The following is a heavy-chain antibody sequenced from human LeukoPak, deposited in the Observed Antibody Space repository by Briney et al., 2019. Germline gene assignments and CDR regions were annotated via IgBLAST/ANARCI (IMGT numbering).Heavy chain of an antibody. CDR1: GFTLSSYA. V-gene: IGHV3-23*01. J-gene: IGHJ4*02. D-gene: IGHD5-12*01. CDR2: ISGSGGST. CDR3: AKGAPRGYSAPDY. Sequence: GGSLRLSCAASGFTLSSYAMSWVRQAPGKGLEWVSVISGSGGSTYYADSVKGRFTISRDNSKNTLYLQMTSLRAEDTAVYYCAKGAPRGYSAPDYWGQGTLVTVSS.